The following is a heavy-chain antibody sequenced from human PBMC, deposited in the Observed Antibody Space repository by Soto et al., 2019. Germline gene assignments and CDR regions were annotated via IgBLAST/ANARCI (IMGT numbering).Heavy chain of an antibody. CDR3: AGRDYGDYSPFDY. Sequence: SETLSLTCTVSGGSISSGGYYWSWIRQHPGKGLEWIGYIYYSGSTYYNPSLKSRVTISVDTSKNQFSLKLSSVTAADTAVYYGAGRDYGDYSPFDYWGQGTLVTVSS. V-gene: IGHV4-31*03. CDR2: IYYSGST. J-gene: IGHJ4*02. CDR1: GGSISSGGYY. D-gene: IGHD4-17*01.